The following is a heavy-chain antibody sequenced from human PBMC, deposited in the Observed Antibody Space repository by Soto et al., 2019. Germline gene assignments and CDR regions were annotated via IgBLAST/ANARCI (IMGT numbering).Heavy chain of an antibody. V-gene: IGHV1-69*01. D-gene: IGHD3-10*01. Sequence: QLQVVQSGVEVRRTGSSVKVSCKASGDTFKNCVISWVRQAPGQGLEWMGGIIPLFGTTDFAQRFQGRLTITTDESTTTAYMELSRLRSEDTATYYCAAELGFGKLSVVWGQGTTVIVSS. CDR2: IIPLFGTT. CDR1: GDTFKNCV. J-gene: IGHJ6*02. CDR3: AAELGFGKLSVV.